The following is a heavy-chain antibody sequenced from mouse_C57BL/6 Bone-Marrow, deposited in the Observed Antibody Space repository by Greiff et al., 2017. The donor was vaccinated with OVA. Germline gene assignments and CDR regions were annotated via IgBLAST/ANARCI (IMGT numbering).Heavy chain of an antibody. Sequence: QVQLKQSGAELVRPGTSVKMSCKASGYTFTNYWIGWAKQRPGHGLEWIGDIYPGGGYTNYNEKFKGKATLTADKSSSTAYMQLSSLTSEDSAVYFCARSGLWSYWYFDVWGTGTTVTVSS. CDR3: ARSGLWSYWYFDV. J-gene: IGHJ1*03. CDR1: GYTFTNYW. V-gene: IGHV1-63*01. D-gene: IGHD1-1*02. CDR2: IYPGGGYT.